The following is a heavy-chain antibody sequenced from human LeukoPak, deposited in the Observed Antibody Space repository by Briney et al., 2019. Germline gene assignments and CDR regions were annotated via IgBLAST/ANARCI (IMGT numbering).Heavy chain of an antibody. Sequence: SETLSLACAVYGGSFSGYYWSWIRQPPGKGLEWIGEINHSGSTNYNPSLKSRVTISVDTSKNQFSLKLSSVTAADTAVYYCARERVQWLAAYYFDYWGQGTLVTVSS. J-gene: IGHJ4*02. CDR1: GGSFSGYY. V-gene: IGHV4-34*01. CDR2: INHSGST. CDR3: ARERVQWLAAYYFDY. D-gene: IGHD6-19*01.